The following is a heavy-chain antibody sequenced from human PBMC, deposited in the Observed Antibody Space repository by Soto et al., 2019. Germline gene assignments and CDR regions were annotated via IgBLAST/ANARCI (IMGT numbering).Heavy chain of an antibody. Sequence: VQLVESGGGLVQPGRSLRLSCTASGFRFDDHAMHWVRQAPGKGPEWVSGISWHSGADVYAVSVRGRFKIFRDNAKNSLYLQMNGLTSEDTALYYCVKDGNNYAVDVWGQGTTVIVSS. J-gene: IGHJ6*02. V-gene: IGHV3-9*01. CDR3: VKDGNNYAVDV. D-gene: IGHD5-18*01. CDR2: ISWHSGAD. CDR1: GFRFDDHA.